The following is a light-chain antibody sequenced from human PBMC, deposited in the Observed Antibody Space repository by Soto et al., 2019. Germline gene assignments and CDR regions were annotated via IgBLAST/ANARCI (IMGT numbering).Light chain of an antibody. CDR1: SRDVGGYNL. J-gene: IGLJ1*01. CDR3: CSYAGFSTFV. CDR2: EGN. V-gene: IGLV2-23*03. Sequence: QSVLTQPASVSGSPGQSITISCTGTSRDVGGYNLVSWYQQHPGKAPKLMIYEGNKRPSGVSHRFSGPKSGNTASLTISGLQAEDEADYYCCSYAGFSTFVFGIGTKVTVL.